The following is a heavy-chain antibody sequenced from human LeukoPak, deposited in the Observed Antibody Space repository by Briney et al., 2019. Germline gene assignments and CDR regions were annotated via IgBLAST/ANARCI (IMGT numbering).Heavy chain of an antibody. CDR2: ISGSGGST. Sequence: PGGSLRLSCAASGFTFSSYAMSWVRQAPGKGLEWVSAISGSGGSTYYADSVKGRFTISRDNSKNTLYLQMNSLRAEDTAVYYCARDGWFGEFTHAFDIWGQGTMVTVSS. CDR3: ARDGWFGEFTHAFDI. CDR1: GFTFSSYA. J-gene: IGHJ3*02. V-gene: IGHV3-23*01. D-gene: IGHD3-10*01.